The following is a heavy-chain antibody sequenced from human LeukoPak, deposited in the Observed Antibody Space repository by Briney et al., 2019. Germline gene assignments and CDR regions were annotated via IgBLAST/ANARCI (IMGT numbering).Heavy chain of an antibody. CDR1: GFTFSSYA. V-gene: IGHV3-30*04. D-gene: IGHD6-13*01. Sequence: GRSLRLSCAASGFTFSSYAMHWVRQAPGKGLEWVAVISYDGSNKYYADSVKGRFTISRDNSKNTLYLQMNSLRAEDTAVYYCARDRIVYIAAAVYHGSFDCWGQGTLVTVSS. J-gene: IGHJ4*02. CDR2: ISYDGSNK. CDR3: ARDRIVYIAAAVYHGSFDC.